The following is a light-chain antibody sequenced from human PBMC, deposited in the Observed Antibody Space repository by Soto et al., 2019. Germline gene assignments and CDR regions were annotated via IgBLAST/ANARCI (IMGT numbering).Light chain of an antibody. J-gene: IGKJ3*01. CDR2: GAS. V-gene: IGKV3-20*01. CDR1: QSVTSSY. Sequence: EIVLTQSPATLSLSPGERATLSCRASQSVTSSYLAWYQQKPGQAPGLLIYGASSRATGIPDRFSGSGSGTDFTLTISRLEPEDFAVYYCQQYGSSPALFAFGHGTKVDIK. CDR3: QQYGSSPALFA.